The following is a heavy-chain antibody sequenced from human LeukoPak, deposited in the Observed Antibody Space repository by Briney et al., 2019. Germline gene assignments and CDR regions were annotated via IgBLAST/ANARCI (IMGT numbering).Heavy chain of an antibody. CDR3: TYYRSGAIRF. Sequence: GGSLRLSCAASGFTFSNAYMSWVRQAPGKGLEWVGRVKSKTDGGTTDYAAPVKGRFTISRDDSENLLYLQINSLKTDDTAVYYCTYYRSGAIRFWGQGTLVTVSS. V-gene: IGHV3-15*01. CDR2: VKSKTDGGTT. J-gene: IGHJ4*02. CDR1: GFTFSNAY. D-gene: IGHD3-10*01.